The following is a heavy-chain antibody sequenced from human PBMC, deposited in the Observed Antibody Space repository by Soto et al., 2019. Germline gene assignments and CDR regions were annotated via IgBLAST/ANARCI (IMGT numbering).Heavy chain of an antibody. D-gene: IGHD3-16*01. CDR2: IIPIFGTA. Sequence: QVQLVQSGAEVKKPGSSVKVSCKASGGTFSSYAISWVRQAPGQGLEWMGGIIPIFGTANYAQKFQGRVTNTAGESTGTAYIGAGRLGSEGTGGDYLGGNLGGYGCRGGGLFDHLGQGTLVTVSS. CDR1: GGTFSSYA. J-gene: IGHJ4*02. CDR3: GGNLGGYGCRGGGLFDH. V-gene: IGHV1-69*01.